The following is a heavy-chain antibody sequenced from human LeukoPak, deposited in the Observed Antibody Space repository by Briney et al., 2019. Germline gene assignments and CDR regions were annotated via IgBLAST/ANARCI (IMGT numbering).Heavy chain of an antibody. Sequence: PGGSLRLSCAASGFTFSGYAMSWVRQAPGKGLMWVSRLNEGGSRTIYADSVKGRFTISRDNAENTVYLQMNSLRDDDTAVYYCARGPPGFYGTDVWGQGTTVTVSS. CDR2: LNEGGSRT. V-gene: IGHV3-74*01. CDR1: GFTFSGYA. CDR3: ARGPPGFYGTDV. D-gene: IGHD1-14*01. J-gene: IGHJ6*02.